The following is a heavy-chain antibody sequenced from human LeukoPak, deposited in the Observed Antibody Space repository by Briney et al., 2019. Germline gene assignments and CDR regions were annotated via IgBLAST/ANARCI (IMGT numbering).Heavy chain of an antibody. V-gene: IGHV3-21*01. D-gene: IGHD4-17*01. Sequence: GSLRLSCAASGFTFSSYSMNWVRQAPGKGLGWVSPISSSSSYIYYADSGKGRFTISRDNAKNSLYLQMNSLRAEDTAVYYCARDAYGGAFDIWGQGTMVTVSS. CDR2: ISSSSSYI. CDR1: GFTFSSYS. J-gene: IGHJ3*02. CDR3: ARDAYGGAFDI.